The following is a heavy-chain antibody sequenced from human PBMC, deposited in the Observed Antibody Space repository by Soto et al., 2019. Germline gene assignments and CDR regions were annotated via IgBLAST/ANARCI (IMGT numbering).Heavy chain of an antibody. J-gene: IGHJ6*02. Sequence: QVQLVESGGGVVQPGRSLRLSCAASGFTFSSYGMHWVRQAPDKGLEWVAVIWYDGSNKYYADSVKGRFTISRDNSKNTLYLQMNSLRAEDTAVYYCARERWLQLTDYYYGMDVWGQGTTVTVSS. CDR2: IWYDGSNK. V-gene: IGHV3-33*01. CDR1: GFTFSSYG. CDR3: ARERWLQLTDYYYGMDV. D-gene: IGHD5-18*01.